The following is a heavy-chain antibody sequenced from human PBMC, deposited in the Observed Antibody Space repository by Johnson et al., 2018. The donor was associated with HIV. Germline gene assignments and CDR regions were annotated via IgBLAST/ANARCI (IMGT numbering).Heavy chain of an antibody. CDR3: ARDPRGEAMALDAFDI. D-gene: IGHD5-18*01. CDR1: GFTVSSNY. Sequence: VQLVESGGGLVQPGGSLRLSCAASGFTVSSNYMSWVRQAPGKGLEWASVIYSGGSTYYAYSVKGRFTIYRDNSKNTLYLQMNSLRAEDTAVYYCARDPRGEAMALDAFDIWGQGTMVTVSS. CDR2: IYSGGST. J-gene: IGHJ3*02. V-gene: IGHV3-66*01.